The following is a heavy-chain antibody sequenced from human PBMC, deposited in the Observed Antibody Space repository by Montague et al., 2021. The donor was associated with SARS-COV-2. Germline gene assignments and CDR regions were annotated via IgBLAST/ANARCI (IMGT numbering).Heavy chain of an antibody. D-gene: IGHD3-3*01. Sequence: SLRLSCAASGFTFSSYWMSWVRQAPGRGLEWVANIKQDGSEKYYVDSVKGRFTISRDNAKNSPYLQMNGLRAEDTAVYYCARDSFWSGYYTDYYGMDVWGQGTTVTVSS. CDR3: ARDSFWSGYYTDYYGMDV. CDR2: IKQDGSEK. V-gene: IGHV3-7*01. CDR1: GFTFSSYW. J-gene: IGHJ6*02.